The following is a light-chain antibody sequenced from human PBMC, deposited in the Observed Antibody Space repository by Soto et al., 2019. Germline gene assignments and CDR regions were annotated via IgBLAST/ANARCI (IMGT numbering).Light chain of an antibody. CDR1: TSNIGNNN. Sequence: QAVVTQPPSVSAAPGQKVIISCSGSTSNIGNNNVFWYRQLPGTAPKLLLYDNNKRPSGIPDRFSGSKSDTSGTLGITGLQTGDEADYYCGAWDGSLNAVVFGGGTKLTVL. V-gene: IGLV1-51*01. J-gene: IGLJ2*01. CDR3: GAWDGSLNAVV. CDR2: DNN.